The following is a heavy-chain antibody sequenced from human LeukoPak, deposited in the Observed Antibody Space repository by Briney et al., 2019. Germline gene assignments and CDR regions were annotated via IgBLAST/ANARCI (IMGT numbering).Heavy chain of an antibody. V-gene: IGHV4-34*01. CDR2: IYYSGST. D-gene: IGHD6-19*01. CDR1: GGSFSGYY. Sequence: SETLSLTCAVYGGSFSGYYWGWIRQPPGKGLEWIGSIYYSGSTYYNPSLKSRVTISVDTSKNQFSLKLSSVTAADTAVYYCARETRYSSGWTRFTWDYYYYMDVWGKGTTVTVSS. J-gene: IGHJ6*03. CDR3: ARETRYSSGWTRFTWDYYYYMDV.